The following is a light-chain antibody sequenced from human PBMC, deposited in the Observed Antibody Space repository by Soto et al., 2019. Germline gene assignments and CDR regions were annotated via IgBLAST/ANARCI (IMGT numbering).Light chain of an antibody. V-gene: IGKV3-15*01. CDR2: AAS. Sequence: EIVMTQSPATLSVSPGERATLSCRASQSVSSNLAWYQQKPGQGPRLLIYAASTRATGIPAGFSGSGSGTEFTLTISSLQSEDFAVYHCQQYNNWPYTFGQGTKLEMK. CDR3: QQYNNWPYT. J-gene: IGKJ2*01. CDR1: QSVSSN.